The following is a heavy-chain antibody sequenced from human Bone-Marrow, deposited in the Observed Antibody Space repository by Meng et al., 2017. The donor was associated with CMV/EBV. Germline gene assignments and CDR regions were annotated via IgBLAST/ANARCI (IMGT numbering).Heavy chain of an antibody. CDR1: GFTFSSYW. J-gene: IGHJ6*02. CDR3: ARDDTYYDFWSGYYPYYYYGMDV. D-gene: IGHD3-3*01. CDR2: INSDGSST. Sequence: ETLSLTCAASGFTFSSYWMHWVRQAPGKGLVWVSRINSDGSSTSYADSVKGRFTISRDNAKNTLYLQMNSLRAEDTAVYYCARDDTYYDFWSGYYPYYYYGMDVWGQGTTVTVSS. V-gene: IGHV3-74*01.